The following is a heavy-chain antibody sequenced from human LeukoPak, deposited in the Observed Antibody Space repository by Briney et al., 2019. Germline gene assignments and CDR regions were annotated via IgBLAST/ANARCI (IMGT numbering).Heavy chain of an antibody. D-gene: IGHD2-21*02. Sequence: KPSETLSLTCAVYGGSFSGYYWSWIRQPPGKGLEWIGKINHSGSTNYNPSLKSRVTISVDTSKNQFSLKLSSVTAADTAVYYCARGGGDRGYYFDYWGQGTLVTVSS. CDR1: GGSFSGYY. J-gene: IGHJ4*02. CDR3: ARGGGDRGYYFDY. CDR2: INHSGST. V-gene: IGHV4-34*01.